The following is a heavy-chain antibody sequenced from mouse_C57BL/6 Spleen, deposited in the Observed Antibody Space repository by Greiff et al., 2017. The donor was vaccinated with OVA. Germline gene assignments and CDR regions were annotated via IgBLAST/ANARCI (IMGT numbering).Heavy chain of an antibody. J-gene: IGHJ2*01. D-gene: IGHD4-1*01. CDR1: GFSFNTYA. CDR2: IRSKSNNYAT. V-gene: IGHV10-1*01. CDR3: VRHPNCDDYYFDY. Sequence: EVMLVESGGGLVQPKGSLKLSCAASGFSFNTYAMNWVRQAPGKGLEWVARIRSKSNNYATYYAASVKDRFTISRDDSESMLYLQMNNLKTEDTAMYYCVRHPNCDDYYFDYWGQGTTLTVSS.